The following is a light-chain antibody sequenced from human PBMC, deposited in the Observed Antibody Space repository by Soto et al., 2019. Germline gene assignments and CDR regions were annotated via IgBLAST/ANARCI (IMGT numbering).Light chain of an antibody. CDR3: QSYDNSLNDSD. Sequence: QSVLTQPPSVSGAPGQRVTITCTGSRSNIGAGFDVHWYQQSPGTAPKLLIYDNTNRPSGVPARFSASKSGTSASLAITGLQAGDEADYYCQSYDNSLNDSDFGGGTKVTVL. J-gene: IGLJ2*01. V-gene: IGLV1-40*01. CDR2: DNT. CDR1: RSNIGAGFD.